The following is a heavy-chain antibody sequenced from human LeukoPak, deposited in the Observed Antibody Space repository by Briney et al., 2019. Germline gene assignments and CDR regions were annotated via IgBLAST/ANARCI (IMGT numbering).Heavy chain of an antibody. Sequence: GGSLRLSCAASGFTVSHNYMSWVRQAPGKGLEWVSNIYNDGRTYYRDSVKGRFTISRDDSENTLYLQMNNLRAEDTAVYYCARTESYNSAAYNPTWGEGTLVTVSS. CDR3: ARTESYNSAAYNPT. CDR2: IYNDGRT. D-gene: IGHD2/OR15-2a*01. CDR1: GFTVSHNY. V-gene: IGHV3-66*01. J-gene: IGHJ5*02.